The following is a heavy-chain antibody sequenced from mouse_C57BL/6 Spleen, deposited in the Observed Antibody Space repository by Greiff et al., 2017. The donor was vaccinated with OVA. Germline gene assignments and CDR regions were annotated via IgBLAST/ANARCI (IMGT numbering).Heavy chain of an antibody. Sequence: VQLQESGAELARPGASVKLSCKASGYTFTSYGISWVKQRTGQGLEWIGEIYPRSGNTYYNEKFKGKATLTADKSSSTAYMELRSLTSEDSAVYFCARRGPGKDYFDYWGQGTTLTVSS. CDR2: IYPRSGNT. CDR1: GYTFTSYG. J-gene: IGHJ2*01. CDR3: ARRGPGKDYFDY. V-gene: IGHV1-81*01.